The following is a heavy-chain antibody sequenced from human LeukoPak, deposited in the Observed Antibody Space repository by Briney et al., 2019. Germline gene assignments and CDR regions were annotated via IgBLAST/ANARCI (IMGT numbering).Heavy chain of an antibody. Sequence: ASMKVSCKASGYTFTSYYMHWVRQAPGQGLEWMGIINPSGGSTSYAQKFQGRVTMTRDTSTSTVYMELSSLRSEDTAVYYCARDSDFWSGYYTDPTYLFDYWGQGTLVTVSS. CDR2: INPSGGST. CDR3: ARDSDFWSGYYTDPTYLFDY. D-gene: IGHD3-3*01. CDR1: GYTFTSYY. V-gene: IGHV1-46*01. J-gene: IGHJ4*02.